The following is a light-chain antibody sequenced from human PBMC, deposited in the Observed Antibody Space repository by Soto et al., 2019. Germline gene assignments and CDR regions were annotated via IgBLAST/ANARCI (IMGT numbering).Light chain of an antibody. CDR1: QSISTW. CDR3: QQYNTYSWT. J-gene: IGKJ1*01. V-gene: IGKV1-5*03. CDR2: KAS. Sequence: DVQMTQSPSTLSASVGDRVTITCRASQSISTWLAWYQQKPGKAPKLLIYKASGLESGVPSRFSGSGSGTEFTLTISSLQPYDFATYYCQQYNTYSWTFGQGTKVEIK.